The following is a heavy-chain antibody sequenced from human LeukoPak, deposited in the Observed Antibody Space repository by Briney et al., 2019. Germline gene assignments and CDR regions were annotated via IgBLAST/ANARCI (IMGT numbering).Heavy chain of an antibody. CDR1: GFSFSNYW. D-gene: IGHD3-22*01. CDR2: IKQDGSEK. Sequence: GGSLTLSCAASGFSFSNYWMSWVRQAPGNGLEWVANIKQDGSEKYYVDSVKGRFTISRDNAKDSLYLQMNSLRAEDTALYYCARAGHYDTTWYQWGQGTLVTVSS. V-gene: IGHV3-7*01. J-gene: IGHJ4*02. CDR3: ARAGHYDTTWYQ.